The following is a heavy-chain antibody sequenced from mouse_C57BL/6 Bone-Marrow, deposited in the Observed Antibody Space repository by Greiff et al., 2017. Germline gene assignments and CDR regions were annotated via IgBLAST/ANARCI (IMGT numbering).Heavy chain of an antibody. Sequence: QVQLKQPGAELVRPGTSVKLSCKASGYTFTSYWMHWVKQRPGQGLEWIGVIDPSDSYTNYNQKFKGKATLTVDTSASTAYMQLSSLTSEDSAVYYCASRSGPLAMDYWGQGTSVTVSS. CDR3: ASRSGPLAMDY. CDR1: GYTFTSYW. D-gene: IGHD3-2*02. CDR2: IDPSDSYT. J-gene: IGHJ4*01. V-gene: IGHV1-59*01.